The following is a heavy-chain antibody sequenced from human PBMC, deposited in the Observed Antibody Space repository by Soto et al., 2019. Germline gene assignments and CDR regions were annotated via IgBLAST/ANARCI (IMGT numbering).Heavy chain of an antibody. D-gene: IGHD6-13*01. CDR2: ISSSSSYI. J-gene: IGHJ5*02. CDR3: ARDRGQQQLVGWFDP. Sequence: GGSLRLSCAASGFTFSSYSMNWVRQAPGKGLEWVSSISSSSSYIYYADSVKGRFTISRDNAKNSLYLQMNSLRAEDTAVYYCARDRGQQQLVGWFDPWGQGTLVTVSS. V-gene: IGHV3-21*01. CDR1: GFTFSSYS.